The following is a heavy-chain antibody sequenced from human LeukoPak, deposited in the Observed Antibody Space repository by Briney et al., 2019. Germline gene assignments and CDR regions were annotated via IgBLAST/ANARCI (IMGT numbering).Heavy chain of an antibody. J-gene: IGHJ6*02. CDR3: ARVAAAGIYGMDV. Sequence: SETLSLTCTVSGGSISSYYWSWIRQPPGKGLEWIGYNYYSGSTNYNPSLKSRVTISVDTSKNQFSLKLSSVTAADTAVYYCARVAAAGIYGMDVWGQGTTVTVSS. CDR1: GGSISSYY. CDR2: NYYSGST. D-gene: IGHD6-13*01. V-gene: IGHV4-59*01.